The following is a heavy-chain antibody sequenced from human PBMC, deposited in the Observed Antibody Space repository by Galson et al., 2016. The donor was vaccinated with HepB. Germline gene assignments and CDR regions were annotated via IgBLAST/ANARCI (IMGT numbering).Heavy chain of an antibody. D-gene: IGHD2-15*01. CDR1: GFSISSYA. CDR2: FSGSAART. J-gene: IGHJ5*02. Sequence: SLRLSCAVSGFSISSYAMSWVRQAPGKGLEWVSAFSGSAARTYYADSVKGRFTISRDNSRDTLYLQMDRLRAADTAVYYCAKERGWYGGPNYGSWGQGTLVTVSS. V-gene: IGHV3-23*01. CDR3: AKERGWYGGPNYGS.